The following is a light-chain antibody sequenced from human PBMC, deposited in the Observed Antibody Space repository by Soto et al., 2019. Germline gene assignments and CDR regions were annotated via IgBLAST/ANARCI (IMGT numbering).Light chain of an antibody. CDR1: SRDVGAYNY. CDR2: DVS. J-gene: IGLJ1*01. CDR3: YSYTSSSTYV. Sequence: HSVLPRPASVSGAAGEAITIPYNRTSRDVGAYNYVSWYQQPPAKVPKLLIYDVSNRPSGVSDRFSGSKSGNTASLTISGLQAEDEADYYCYSYTSSSTYVFGTGTKVTVL. V-gene: IGLV2-14*01.